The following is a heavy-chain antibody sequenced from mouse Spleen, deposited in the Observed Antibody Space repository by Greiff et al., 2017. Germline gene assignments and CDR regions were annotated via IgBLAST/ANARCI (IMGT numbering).Heavy chain of an antibody. D-gene: IGHD2-14*01. J-gene: IGHJ3*01. CDR2: IDPETGGT. V-gene: IGHV1-15*01. Sequence: VQLKESGAELVRPGASVTLSCKASGYTFTDYEMHWVKQTPVHGLEWIGAIDPETGGTAYNQKFKGKAILTADKSSSTAYMELRSLTSEDSAVYYCTLYYRYDAWFAYWGQGTLVTVSA. CDR1: GYTFTDYE. CDR3: TLYYRYDAWFAY.